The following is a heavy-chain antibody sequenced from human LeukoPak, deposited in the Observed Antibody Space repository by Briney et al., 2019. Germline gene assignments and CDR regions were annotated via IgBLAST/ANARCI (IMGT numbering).Heavy chain of an antibody. Sequence: ASVKVSCKASGYTFTNYLLHWVRQAPGQGLEWVGRIIPGGGSTNYAQKFRDRVTMTRDTSTSTVYMELSSLRSEDTAVYHCVREESGGYFDYWGQGTLVTVSP. D-gene: IGHD2-8*02. CDR2: IIPGGGST. CDR1: GYTFTNYL. CDR3: VREESGGYFDY. J-gene: IGHJ4*02. V-gene: IGHV1-46*01.